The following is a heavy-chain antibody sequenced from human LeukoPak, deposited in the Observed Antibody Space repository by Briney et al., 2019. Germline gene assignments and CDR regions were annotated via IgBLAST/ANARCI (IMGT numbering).Heavy chain of an antibody. V-gene: IGHV1-69*05. CDR1: GGTFSSYA. CDR3: ARDPSRSSSHFDY. D-gene: IGHD6-13*01. Sequence: ASVKVSCKASGGTFSSYAISWVRQAPGQGLEWMGGIIPIFGTANYAQKFQGRVTITTDESTNTAYMELSSLRSEDTAVYYCARDPSRSSSHFDYWGQGTLVTVSS. J-gene: IGHJ4*02. CDR2: IIPIFGTA.